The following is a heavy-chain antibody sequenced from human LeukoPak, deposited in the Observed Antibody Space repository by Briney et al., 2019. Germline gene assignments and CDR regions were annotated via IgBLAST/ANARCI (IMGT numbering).Heavy chain of an antibody. Sequence: PSETLSLTCAVYGGSFSGYYWSWIRQPPGKGLGWIGEINHSGSTNHNPSLKSRVTISVDTSKNQFSLKLSSVTAADTAVYYCAIRLRSSSWYGGNWFDPWGQGTLVTVSS. CDR3: AIRLRSSSWYGGNWFDP. CDR1: GGSFSGYY. D-gene: IGHD6-13*01. J-gene: IGHJ5*02. CDR2: INHSGST. V-gene: IGHV4-34*01.